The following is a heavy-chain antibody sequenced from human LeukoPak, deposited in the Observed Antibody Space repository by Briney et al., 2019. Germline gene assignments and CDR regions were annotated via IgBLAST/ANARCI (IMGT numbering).Heavy chain of an antibody. CDR2: TYYRSKWYN. CDR3: ARVRQLWASVGYYYGMDV. CDR1: GDSVSSNSAA. Sequence: SQTLSLTCVISGDSVSSNSAAWNWIRQSPSRGLEWLGRTYYRSKWYNDYAVSVKSRITINPDTSKNQFSLQLNSVTPEDTAMYYCARVRQLWASVGYYYGMDVWGQGTTVTVSS. J-gene: IGHJ6*02. V-gene: IGHV6-1*01. D-gene: IGHD5-18*01.